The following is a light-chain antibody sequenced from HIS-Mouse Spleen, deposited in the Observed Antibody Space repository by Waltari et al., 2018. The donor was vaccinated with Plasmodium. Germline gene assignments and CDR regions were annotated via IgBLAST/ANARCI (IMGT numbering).Light chain of an antibody. CDR2: EDS. Sequence: SYELTQPPSVSVSPGQTARITCSGDALPKKYAYWYQQKYGKAPVLVIYEDSKRPAVIPERFSGSSSGTMDTLTISGAQVEDEADYYCYSTDSSGNHRVFGGGTKLTVL. J-gene: IGLJ3*02. CDR1: ALPKKY. CDR3: YSTDSSGNHRV. V-gene: IGLV3-10*01.